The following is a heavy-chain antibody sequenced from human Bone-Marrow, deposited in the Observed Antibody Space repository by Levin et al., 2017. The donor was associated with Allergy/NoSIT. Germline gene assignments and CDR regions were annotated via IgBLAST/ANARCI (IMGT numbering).Heavy chain of an antibody. CDR3: ARRRAYGSGSYYNEYYFDD. Sequence: PSETLSLTCTVSGDSISISYWGWIRQPPGKGLEWMGYLSDRGSPNYNPSLKSRVVISLDTSKTHFSLNLSSVTAVDTAVYYCARRRAYGSGSYYNEYYFDDWGQGILVTVSS. CDR1: GDSISISY. J-gene: IGHJ4*02. CDR2: LSDRGSP. D-gene: IGHD3-10*01. V-gene: IGHV4-59*01.